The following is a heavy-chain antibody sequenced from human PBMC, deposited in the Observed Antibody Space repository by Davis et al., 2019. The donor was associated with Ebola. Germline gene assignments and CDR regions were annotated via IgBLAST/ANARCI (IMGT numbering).Heavy chain of an antibody. Sequence: PGGSLRLSCAASGFTFSIYWMHWVRQAPGKGLVWVSRIDNDGSYTTYADSVKGRFTISRDNSKNSLYLQMNSLRDEDTAVYYCARMRWLWWWFDYWGQGTLVTVSS. CDR3: ARMRWLWWWFDY. CDR1: GFTFSIYW. CDR2: IDNDGSYT. J-gene: IGHJ4*02. D-gene: IGHD2-21*01. V-gene: IGHV3-74*01.